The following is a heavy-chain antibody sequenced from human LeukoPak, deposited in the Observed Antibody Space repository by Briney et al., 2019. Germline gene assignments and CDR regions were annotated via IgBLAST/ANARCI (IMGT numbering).Heavy chain of an antibody. CDR2: ISWNSGSI. D-gene: IGHD6-6*01. CDR3: AKDRRGEYSSSSVYDY. J-gene: IGHJ4*02. CDR1: GFTFDDYA. Sequence: PGRSLRLSCAASGFTFDDYAMHWVRQAPGKGLEWVSGISWNSGSIGYADSVKGRFTISRDNAKNSLYLQMNSLRAEDMALYYCAKDRRGEYSSSSVYDYWGQGTLVTVSS. V-gene: IGHV3-9*03.